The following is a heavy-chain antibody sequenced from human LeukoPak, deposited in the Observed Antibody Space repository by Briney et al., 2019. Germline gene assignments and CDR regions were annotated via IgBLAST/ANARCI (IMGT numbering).Heavy chain of an antibody. CDR2: ISSSSSYI. D-gene: IGHD1-26*01. J-gene: IGHJ3*02. V-gene: IGHV3-21*01. CDR3: ARVGATVNDAFDI. CDR1: GFTFSSYS. Sequence: GGSLRLSCAASGFTFSSYSMNWVRQAPGKGLEWVSSISSSSSYIYYADSVKGRFTISRDNAKNSLYLQMNSLRAEDTAVHYCARVGATVNDAFDIWGKGTMVPVSS.